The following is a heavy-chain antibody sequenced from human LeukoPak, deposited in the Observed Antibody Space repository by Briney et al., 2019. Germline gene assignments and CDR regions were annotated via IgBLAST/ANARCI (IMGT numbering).Heavy chain of an antibody. CDR2: MNPNSGNT. D-gene: IGHD2-8*02. CDR3: ARAVLSAPWAFDI. Sequence: GASVKVSCKASGYTFTSYDINWVRQATGQGLEWMGWMNPNSGNTGYAQKFQGRVTMTRNTSISTAYMELSSLRSEDTAVYYCARAVLSAPWAFDIWGQGTMVTVSS. V-gene: IGHV1-8*01. J-gene: IGHJ3*02. CDR1: GYTFTSYD.